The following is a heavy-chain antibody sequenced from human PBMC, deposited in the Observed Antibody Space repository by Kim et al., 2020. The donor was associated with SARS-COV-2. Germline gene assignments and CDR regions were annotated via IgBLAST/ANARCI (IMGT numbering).Heavy chain of an antibody. D-gene: IGHD3-22*01. CDR3: ARRRAPIVAMDV. J-gene: IGHJ6*02. CDR2: IDWDDDK. CDR1: GFSLSTSGMC. V-gene: IGHV2-70*11. Sequence: SGPALVKPTQTLTLTCTFSGFSLSTSGMCVSWIRQPPGKALEWLARIDWDDDKYYSTSLKTRPTISKDTSKNQVVLTMTNMDPVDTATYYCARRRAPIVAMDVWGQGTTVTVSS.